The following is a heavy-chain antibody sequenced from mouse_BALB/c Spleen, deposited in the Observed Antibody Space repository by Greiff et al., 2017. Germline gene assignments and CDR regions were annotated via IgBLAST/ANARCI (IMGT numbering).Heavy chain of an antibody. Sequence: QVHVKQPGAELVKPGASVKMSCKASGYTFTSYWINWVKQRPGQGLEWIGDIYPGRGITNYNEKFKGKATLTSDKSSSTAYMELSSLTSEDSAVYYCARGDYGYGDYFDYWGQGTTLTVSS. CDR2: IYPGRGIT. V-gene: IGHV1-55*01. CDR1: GYTFTSYW. J-gene: IGHJ2*01. CDR3: ARGDYGYGDYFDY. D-gene: IGHD1-2*01.